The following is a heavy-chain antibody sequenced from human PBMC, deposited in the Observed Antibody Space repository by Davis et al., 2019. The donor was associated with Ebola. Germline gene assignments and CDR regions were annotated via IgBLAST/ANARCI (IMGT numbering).Heavy chain of an antibody. CDR1: GGSISNAY. CDR2: IYYSGST. CDR3: ARSPHPYGSSWSFDY. Sequence: SETLSLTCAVSGGSISNAYWSWIRQAPGKGLEWIGYIYYSGSTNYNPSLKSRVTILIDTSKNQFSLKLSSVTAADTAVYYCARSPHPYGSSWSFDYWGQGTLVTVSS. J-gene: IGHJ4*02. V-gene: IGHV4-59*01. D-gene: IGHD6-13*01.